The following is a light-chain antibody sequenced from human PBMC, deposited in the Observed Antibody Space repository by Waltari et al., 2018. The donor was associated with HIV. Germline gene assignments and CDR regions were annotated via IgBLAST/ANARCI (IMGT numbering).Light chain of an antibody. Sequence: QSALTQPASVSGSPGQSLTISCTGTSNALPNSNSVSWYQHHPGKAPKVIIYEVSNRPSGVSSRFSGSISANTASLTISGLQAEDEADYFCTSYISSSSPVFGGGTKVTVL. CDR2: EVS. V-gene: IGLV2-14*01. J-gene: IGLJ3*02. CDR3: TSYISSSSPV. CDR1: SNALPNSNS.